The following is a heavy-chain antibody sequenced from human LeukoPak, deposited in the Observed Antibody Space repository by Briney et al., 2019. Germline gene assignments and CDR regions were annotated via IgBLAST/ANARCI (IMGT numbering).Heavy chain of an antibody. CDR3: AAEPGGGSSPYYFEY. V-gene: IGHV3-33*01. CDR1: GFTFSSHG. Sequence: GGSLRLSCGASGFTFSSHGIHWVRQAPGKGLEWVAIIYYDGGNKYFAESVKGRFTISRDNSKNTLFLQMNSLRADDTAVYYCAAEPGGGSSPYYFEYWGQGTLVTVSS. CDR2: IYYDGGNK. J-gene: IGHJ4*02. D-gene: IGHD1-26*01.